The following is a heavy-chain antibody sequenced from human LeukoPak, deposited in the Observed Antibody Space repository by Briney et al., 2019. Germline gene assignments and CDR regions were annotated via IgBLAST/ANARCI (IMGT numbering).Heavy chain of an antibody. CDR2: MYDSERT. D-gene: IGHD3-10*02. CDR1: GVSMSSHY. J-gene: IGHJ4*02. CDR3: AVPSSGDY. Sequence: SETLSLTCSVPGVSMSSHYWSWLRQPPGKGLEWIGYMYDSERTKDNPSLKSRITLSADTSKNQFSLKLSSVTAADTAVYYCAVPSSGDYWGQGTLVTVSS. V-gene: IGHV4-59*11.